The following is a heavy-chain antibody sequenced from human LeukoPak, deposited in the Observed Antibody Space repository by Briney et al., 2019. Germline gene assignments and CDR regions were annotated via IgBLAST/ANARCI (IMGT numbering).Heavy chain of an antibody. CDR3: ARDGPAPTGPVYYYYGMDV. D-gene: IGHD2-2*01. J-gene: IGHJ6*02. CDR1: GGTFSNYA. Sequence: SVKVSCKASGGTFSNYAINWVRHAPRQGLEWMGGIIPIFGTANYAQKFQSRLTITADESTSTAYMELSSLRSEDTAVYYCARDGPAPTGPVYYYYGMDVWGQGTTVTVSS. CDR2: IIPIFGTA. V-gene: IGHV1-69*13.